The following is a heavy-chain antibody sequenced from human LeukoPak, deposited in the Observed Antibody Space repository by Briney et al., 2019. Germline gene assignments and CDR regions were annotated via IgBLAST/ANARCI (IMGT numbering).Heavy chain of an antibody. J-gene: IGHJ4*02. CDR1: GGSISSSNYY. CDR3: ARHPVLRYLGA. Sequence: SETLSLTCTVSGGSISSSNYYWGWIRQPPGKGLEWIGSIYYSGSTYYNPSLKSRVTISVDTSKNQFSLKLSSVSAADTAVYYCARHPVLRYLGAWGQGTLVTVSS. D-gene: IGHD3-9*01. CDR2: IYYSGST. V-gene: IGHV4-39*01.